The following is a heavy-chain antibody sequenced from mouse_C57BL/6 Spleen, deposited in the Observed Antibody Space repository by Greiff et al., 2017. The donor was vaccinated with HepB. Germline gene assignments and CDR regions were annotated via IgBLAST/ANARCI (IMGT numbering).Heavy chain of an antibody. V-gene: IGHV1-80*01. D-gene: IGHD1-1*01. CDR1: GYAFSSYW. CDR3: AREGHGSSCVYFDY. J-gene: IGHJ2*01. CDR2: IYPGDGDT. Sequence: QVQLQQSGAELVKPGASVKISCKASGYAFSSYWMNWVKQRPGKGLEWIGQIYPGDGDTNYNGKFKGKATLTADKSSSTAYMQLSSLTSEDSAVYFCAREGHGSSCVYFDYWGQGTTLTVSS.